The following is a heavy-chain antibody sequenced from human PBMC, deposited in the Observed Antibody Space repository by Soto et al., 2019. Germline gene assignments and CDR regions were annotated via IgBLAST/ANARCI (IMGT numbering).Heavy chain of an antibody. D-gene: IGHD6-19*01. J-gene: IGHJ4*02. Sequence: SETLSLTCTVSGASISAYAWSWIRQPAGKGLEWIGRLYSSGNTNYNPSFKSRLTMSADTSKNQFSLRLSSVTAADTAVYYCARGPYSSGWYVVDYWGQGTLVTVSS. CDR1: GASISAYA. CDR2: LYSSGNT. CDR3: ARGPYSSGWYVVDY. V-gene: IGHV4-4*07.